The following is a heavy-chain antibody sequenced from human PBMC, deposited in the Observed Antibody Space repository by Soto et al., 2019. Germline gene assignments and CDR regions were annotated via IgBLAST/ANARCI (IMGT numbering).Heavy chain of an antibody. CDR3: AKARGRFLESGLDP. Sequence: GGSLRLSCAASGFTFSSYGMHWVRQAPGKGLEWVAVISYDGSNKYYADSVKGRFTISRDNSKNTLYLQMNSLRAEDTAVYYCAKARGRFLESGLDPWGQGTLVTVSS. V-gene: IGHV3-30*18. CDR2: ISYDGSNK. D-gene: IGHD3-3*01. J-gene: IGHJ5*02. CDR1: GFTFSSYG.